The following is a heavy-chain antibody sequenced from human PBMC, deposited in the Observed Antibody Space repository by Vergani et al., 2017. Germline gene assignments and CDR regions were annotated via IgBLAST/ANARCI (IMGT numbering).Heavy chain of an antibody. V-gene: IGHV4-59*01. CDR1: GGSISSYY. CDR3: ARDHYLQDAMVRGVYGMDV. D-gene: IGHD3-10*01. Sequence: QVQLQESGPGLVKPSETLSLTCTVSGGSISSYYWSWIRQPPGKGLEWIGYIYYSGSTNYNPSLKSRVTISVDTSKNQFSLKLSSVTAADTAVYSCARDHYLQDAMVRGVYGMDVWGQGTTVTVSS. J-gene: IGHJ6*02. CDR2: IYYSGST.